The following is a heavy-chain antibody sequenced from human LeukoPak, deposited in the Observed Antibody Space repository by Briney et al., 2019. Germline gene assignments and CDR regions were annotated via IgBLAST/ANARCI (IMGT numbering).Heavy chain of an antibody. V-gene: IGHV4-31*03. CDR3: ARDRLEWLSTPTDYYYYGMDV. D-gene: IGHD3-3*01. CDR2: IYYSGST. Sequence: PSETLSVTCTVSGGSISSGGYYWSWIRQHPGKGLEWIGYIYYSGSTYYNPSLKSRVTISVDTSKNQFSLKLSSVTAADTAVYYCARDRLEWLSTPTDYYYYGMDVWGQGTLVTVSS. CDR1: GGSISSGGYY. J-gene: IGHJ6*02.